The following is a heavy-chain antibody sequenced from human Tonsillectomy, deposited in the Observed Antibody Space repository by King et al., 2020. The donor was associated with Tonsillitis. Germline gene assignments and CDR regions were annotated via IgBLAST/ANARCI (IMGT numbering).Heavy chain of an antibody. CDR1: GFSLSTSGVG. CDR2: IYWNDDK. CDR3: AHRGGPYYYDSSGYFDY. Sequence: TLQESGPTLVKPTQTLTLTCTFSGFSLSTSGVGVGWIRQPPGKALEWLALIYWNDDKRYSPSLKSRLTITKDISKNQVVLTMTNMDPVDTATYYCAHRGGPYYYDSSGYFDYWGQGTLVTVSS. D-gene: IGHD3-22*01. J-gene: IGHJ4*02. V-gene: IGHV2-5*01.